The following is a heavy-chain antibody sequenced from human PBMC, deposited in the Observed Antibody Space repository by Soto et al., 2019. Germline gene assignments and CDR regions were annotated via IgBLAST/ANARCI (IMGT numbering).Heavy chain of an antibody. CDR3: ARWAGSSSSVRFDP. D-gene: IGHD6-13*01. CDR2: IWYDGSYK. Sequence: QVQLVESGGGVVQPGRSLRLSCVGSGFTFSHYGMNWVRQAPGKGLEWVAVIWYDGSYKYYAASVKGRFTSSRDNSKNPLHLQMNRLRAEDTAVYYCARWAGSSSSVRFDPWGQGTLVTVSA. J-gene: IGHJ5*02. CDR1: GFTFSHYG. V-gene: IGHV3-33*01.